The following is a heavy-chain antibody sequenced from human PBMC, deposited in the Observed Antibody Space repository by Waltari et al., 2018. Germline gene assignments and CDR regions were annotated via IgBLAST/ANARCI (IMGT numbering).Heavy chain of an antibody. CDR3: VRLEDCSGPGGNCYSGDSFALDV. Sequence: VQLQQWGAGQLQPSETLSLTCGVYGGSFSGYYWGWIRQPPGKGLEWIGEINHNGNRNHNPSLRSRVTMLADTSRSQFSLKVNSVTAADTAVYYCVRLEDCSGPGGNCYSGDSFALDVWGQGTTVTVSS. V-gene: IGHV4-34*02. J-gene: IGHJ6*02. CDR1: GGSFSGYY. CDR2: INHNGNR. D-gene: IGHD2-8*02.